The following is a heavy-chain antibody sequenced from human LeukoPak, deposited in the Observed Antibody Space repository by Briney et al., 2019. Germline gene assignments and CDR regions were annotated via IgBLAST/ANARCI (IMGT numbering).Heavy chain of an antibody. CDR3: AKDGRTGYPFDY. J-gene: IGHJ4*02. CDR2: IRDDEVNE. D-gene: IGHD5-12*01. CDR1: GFTFSPFG. V-gene: IGHV3-30*02. Sequence: TGGSLRLSCAASGFTFSPFGIHWVRQAPGKGLEWVAFIRDDEVNEYYADSVKGRFTISRDKSKNTYLQMNSLRIEDTAVYFCAKDGRTGYPFDYWGRGTLVTVSS.